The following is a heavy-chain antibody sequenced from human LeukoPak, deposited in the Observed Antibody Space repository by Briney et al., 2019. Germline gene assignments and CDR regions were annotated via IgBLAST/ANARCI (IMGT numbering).Heavy chain of an antibody. CDR3: AIAVAGIDYFDY. CDR2: MNPNSGNT. V-gene: IGHV1-8*01. D-gene: IGHD6-19*01. CDR1: GYTFTSYD. J-gene: IGHJ4*02. Sequence: ASVKVSCKASGYTFTSYDINWVRQATGQGLEWMGWMNPNSGNTGYAQKFQGRVTMTRNTSISTAYMELSSLRSEGTAVYYCAIAVAGIDYFDYWGQGTLVTVSS.